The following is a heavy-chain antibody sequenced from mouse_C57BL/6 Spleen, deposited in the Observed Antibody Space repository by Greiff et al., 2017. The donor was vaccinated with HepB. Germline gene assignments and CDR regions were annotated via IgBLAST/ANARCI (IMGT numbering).Heavy chain of an antibody. D-gene: IGHD4-1*01. V-gene: IGHV1-50*01. J-gene: IGHJ1*03. Sequence: VQLRQPGAELVKPGASVKLSCKASGYTFTSYWMQWVKQRPGQGLEWIGEIDPSDSYTNYNQKFKGKATLTVDTSSSTAYMQLSSLTSEDSAVYYCARRGNWDSYWYFDVWGTGTTVTVSS. CDR1: GYTFTSYW. CDR3: ARRGNWDSYWYFDV. CDR2: IDPSDSYT.